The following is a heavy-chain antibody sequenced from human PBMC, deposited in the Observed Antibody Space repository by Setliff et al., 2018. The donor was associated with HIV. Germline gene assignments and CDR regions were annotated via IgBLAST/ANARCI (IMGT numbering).Heavy chain of an antibody. Sequence: ASVKVSCKASGYTFTSYPMHWVRQAPGQGLEWMGVINTSGGSAGYAEKFRGRVTMTRDTSTSTVYMDLRNLRSEDTAVYYCARNHGDSSGWYAGDYWGHGTLVTV. V-gene: IGHV1-46*01. CDR3: ARNHGDSSGWYAGDY. CDR2: INTSGGSA. CDR1: GYTFTSYP. D-gene: IGHD6-19*01. J-gene: IGHJ4*01.